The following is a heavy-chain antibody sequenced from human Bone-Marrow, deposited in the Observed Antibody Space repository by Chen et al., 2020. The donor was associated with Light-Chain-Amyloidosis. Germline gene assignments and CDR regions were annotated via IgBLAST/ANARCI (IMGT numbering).Heavy chain of an antibody. D-gene: IGHD3-10*01. J-gene: IGHJ3*02. CDR2: IHYTGSA. V-gene: IGHV4-30-4*01. CDR1: GGSINNDNYF. CDR3: AREVIRLIQGLTNDAFDI. Sequence: QVQLQESGPGLVKTSQTLSLTCTVYGGSINNDNYFWSWIRQSPGKGLEWIGYIHYTGSAHYNPSLRSRVSMSVDTSKEQFFLELNSVTAADTAVYYCAREVIRLIQGLTNDAFDIWGHGTMVTVSS.